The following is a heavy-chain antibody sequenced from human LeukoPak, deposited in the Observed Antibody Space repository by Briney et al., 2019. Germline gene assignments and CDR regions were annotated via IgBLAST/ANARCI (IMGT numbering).Heavy chain of an antibody. D-gene: IGHD3-3*01. CDR1: GDSISSGSYY. J-gene: IGHJ5*02. CDR3: ARGNPYYDFWSGYSGYNWFDP. Sequence: SETLSLTCTVSGDSISSGSYYWGWIRQPPGKGLEWIGSIYYSGSTYYNPSLKSRVTISVDTSKNQFSLKLSSVTAADTAVYYCARGNPYYDFWSGYSGYNWFDPWGQGTLVTVSS. CDR2: IYYSGST. V-gene: IGHV4-39*01.